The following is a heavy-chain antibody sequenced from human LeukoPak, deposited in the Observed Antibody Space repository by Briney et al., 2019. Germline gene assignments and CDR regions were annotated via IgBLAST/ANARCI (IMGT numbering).Heavy chain of an antibody. CDR1: GGSFSGYY. Sequence: PSETLSLTCAVYGGSFSGYYWSWIRQPPGKGLEWIGEINHSGSANYNPSFKSRVTISVDTSKNQFSLKLSSVTAADTAVYYCARGLNLVGAYYFDYWGQGTLVTVSS. J-gene: IGHJ4*02. CDR2: INHSGSA. D-gene: IGHD1-26*01. V-gene: IGHV4-34*01. CDR3: ARGLNLVGAYYFDY.